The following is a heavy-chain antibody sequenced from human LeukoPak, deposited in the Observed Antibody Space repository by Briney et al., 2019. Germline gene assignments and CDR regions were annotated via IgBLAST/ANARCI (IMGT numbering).Heavy chain of an antibody. CDR3: ARSDAYGSGSYSPFDY. Sequence: ASVKVSCKASGYTLTSYGISWVRQAPGQGREGMGWISAYNGNTNYAQKLQGRVTMTTDTSTSTAYMELRSLRSDDTAVYYCARSDAYGSGSYSPFDYWGQGTLVTVSS. D-gene: IGHD3-10*01. CDR2: ISAYNGNT. CDR1: GYTLTSYG. V-gene: IGHV1-18*01. J-gene: IGHJ4*02.